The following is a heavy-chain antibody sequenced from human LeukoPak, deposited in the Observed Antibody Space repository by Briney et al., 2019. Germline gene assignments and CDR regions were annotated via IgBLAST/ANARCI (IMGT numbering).Heavy chain of an antibody. J-gene: IGHJ6*03. D-gene: IGHD4-23*01. V-gene: IGHV3-53*05. Sequence: GGSLRLSCAASGFTVSSNYMSWVRQAPGKGLEWVSVIYSGGSTYYADSVKGRFTISRDNSKNTLYLQMNSLRAEDTAVYYCAKDRALGYGGLGYMDVWGKGTTVTVSS. CDR2: IYSGGST. CDR3: AKDRALGYGGLGYMDV. CDR1: GFTVSSNY.